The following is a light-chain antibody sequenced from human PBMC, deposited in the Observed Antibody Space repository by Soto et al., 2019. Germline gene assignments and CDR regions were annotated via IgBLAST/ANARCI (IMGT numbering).Light chain of an antibody. V-gene: IGKV3D-11*01. CDR1: QGVSSY. Sequence: EIVLTQSPATLSLSPGERATLSCRASQGVSSYLAWYQQKPGQAPRLLIYDASNRATGIPARFSGSGPGTDFTLIISSLEPADFAVYYCQQRSNWRLLTFGGGTKVEIK. CDR2: DAS. CDR3: QQRSNWRLLT. J-gene: IGKJ4*01.